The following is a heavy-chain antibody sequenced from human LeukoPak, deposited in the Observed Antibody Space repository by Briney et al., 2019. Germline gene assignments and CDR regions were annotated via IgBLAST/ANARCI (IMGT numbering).Heavy chain of an antibody. CDR2: INHSGST. Sequence: SETLSLTCAVYGGSFSGYYWSWIRQPPGKGLEWIGEINHSGSTNYNSSLKSRVTISVDTSKNQFSLKLSSVTAADTAVYYCARCVEEYHLSMDVWGQGTTVTVSS. V-gene: IGHV4-34*01. CDR1: GGSFSGYY. D-gene: IGHD2-2*01. CDR3: ARCVEEYHLSMDV. J-gene: IGHJ6*02.